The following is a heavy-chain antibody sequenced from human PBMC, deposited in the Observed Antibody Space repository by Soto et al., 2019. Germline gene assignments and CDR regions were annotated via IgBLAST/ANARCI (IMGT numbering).Heavy chain of an antibody. Sequence: SETLSLTCTVSGGSISSSSYYWGWIRQPPGKGLEWIGSIYYSGSTYYNPSLKSRVTISVDTSKNQFSLKLSSVTAADTAVYYCARNKRFGELRNWFDPWGQGTLVTVSS. J-gene: IGHJ5*02. V-gene: IGHV4-39*01. CDR3: ARNKRFGELRNWFDP. CDR1: GGSISSSSYY. D-gene: IGHD3-10*01. CDR2: IYYSGST.